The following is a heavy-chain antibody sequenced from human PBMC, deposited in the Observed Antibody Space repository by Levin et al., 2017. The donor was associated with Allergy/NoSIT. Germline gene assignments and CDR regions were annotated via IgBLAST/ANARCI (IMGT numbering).Heavy chain of an antibody. CDR3: ARADDGDIVGATFGPDY. D-gene: IGHD1-26*01. J-gene: IGHJ4*02. V-gene: IGHV1-46*01. CDR2: INPSGGST. Sequence: VASVKVSCKASGYTFTSYYMHWVRQAPGQGLEWMGIINPSGGSTSYAQKFQGRVTMTRDTSTSTVYMELSSLRSEDTAVYYCARADDGDIVGATFGPDYWGQGTLVTVSS. CDR1: GYTFTSYY.